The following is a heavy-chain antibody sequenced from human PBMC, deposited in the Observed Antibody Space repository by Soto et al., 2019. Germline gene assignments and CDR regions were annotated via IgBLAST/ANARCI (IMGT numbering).Heavy chain of an antibody. J-gene: IGHJ6*02. D-gene: IGHD6-19*01. V-gene: IGHV4-39*07. Sequence: PSETLSLTCTVSGGSISGGRYYWAWIRQPPGKGLEWIGSIYYSGSTNYNPSLKSRVTISVDTSKNQFSLKLSSVTAADTAVYYCARAVAGPLGMDVWGQGTTVTVSS. CDR2: IYYSGST. CDR1: GGSISGGRYY. CDR3: ARAVAGPLGMDV.